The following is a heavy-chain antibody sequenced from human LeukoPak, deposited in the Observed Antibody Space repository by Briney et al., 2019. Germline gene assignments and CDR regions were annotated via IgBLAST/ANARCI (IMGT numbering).Heavy chain of an antibody. CDR3: ARERFAGGYRYLDY. CDR1: GGSINSGGYF. V-gene: IGHV4-31*03. D-gene: IGHD2-8*02. J-gene: IGHJ4*02. Sequence: SESLSLTCTVSGGSINSGGYFWNWIRQHPGRGLEWIGSIYYTGSTSYYPSLKSRLTISIATSKNHFSLRLNSVIAADTAVSYCARERFAGGYRYLDYWGQGTLVTVSS. CDR2: IYYTGST.